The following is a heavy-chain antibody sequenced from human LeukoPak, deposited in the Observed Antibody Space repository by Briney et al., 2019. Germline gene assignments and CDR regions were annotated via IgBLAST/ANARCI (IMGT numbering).Heavy chain of an antibody. J-gene: IGHJ4*02. Sequence: SETLSLTCTVSGGSISSYYWSWIRQPPGKGLEWIGYIYYSGSTNYNPSLKSRVTISVDTSKNQFSLQLSSVTAADTAVYYCARCYYDSSGYPLFDYWGQGTLVTVSS. D-gene: IGHD3-22*01. CDR2: IYYSGST. CDR1: GGSISSYY. V-gene: IGHV4-59*01. CDR3: ARCYYDSSGYPLFDY.